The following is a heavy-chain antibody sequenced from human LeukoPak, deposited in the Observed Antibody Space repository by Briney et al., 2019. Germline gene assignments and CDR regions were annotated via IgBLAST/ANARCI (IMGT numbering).Heavy chain of an antibody. CDR2: IYPGDSDT. J-gene: IGHJ6*02. V-gene: IGHV5-51*01. CDR1: GYSFTNYW. D-gene: IGHD1-26*01. Sequence: GESLKISCKGSGYSFTNYWIGWVRQMPGKGPEWMGIIYPGDSDTRYSPSFQGQVTISADKSISTAYLQWSSLRAEDTAVYYCARDGSDYYYYYGMDVWGQGTTVTVSS. CDR3: ARDGSDYYYYYGMDV.